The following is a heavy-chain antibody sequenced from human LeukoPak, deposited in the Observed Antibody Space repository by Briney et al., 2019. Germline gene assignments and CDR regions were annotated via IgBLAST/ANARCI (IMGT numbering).Heavy chain of an antibody. CDR3: ARGESFAFDV. J-gene: IGHJ3*01. CDR1: GLLFSSYD. CDR2: ISRAGDRT. Sequence: GSLRLSCVGSGLLFSSYDMGWVRQAPGKGLEWVSSISRAGDRTYYEDSVKGRFTISRDNSRNTMYLQMNSLRAEDTAVYYCARGESFAFDVWGQGTMVTVSS. V-gene: IGHV3-23*01.